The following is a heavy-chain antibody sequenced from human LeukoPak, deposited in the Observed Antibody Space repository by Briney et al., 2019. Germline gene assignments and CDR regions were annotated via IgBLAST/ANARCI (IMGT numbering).Heavy chain of an antibody. CDR2: IKYDGSAT. CDR1: GFTFSISA. Sequence: AGGSLRLSCAASGFTFSISAMTWVRQAPGKGLVWVSHIKYDGSATNYADSVKGRFTISRDNAKNTLYLQMNSLRAEDTAVYYCVSGSLQSGYNFDYWGQGALVTVSS. J-gene: IGHJ4*02. D-gene: IGHD3-3*01. CDR3: VSGSLQSGYNFDY. V-gene: IGHV3-74*01.